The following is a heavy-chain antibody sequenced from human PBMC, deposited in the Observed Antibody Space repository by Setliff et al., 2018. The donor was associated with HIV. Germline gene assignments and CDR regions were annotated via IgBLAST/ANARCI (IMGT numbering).Heavy chain of an antibody. CDR1: GGSTTSGGYY. V-gene: IGHV4-31*03. CDR3: AGFSYNFWVYRFDH. Sequence: SETLSLTCSVSGGSTTSGGYYWCWIRQHPGKGLEYIGYIYYSGSTYYNPSLKSRVTMSIDTSTQQFFLNVTSVTAADTAVYYCAGFSYNFWVYRFDHWGQGALVTVSS. CDR2: IYYSGST. J-gene: IGHJ4*02. D-gene: IGHD3-3*01.